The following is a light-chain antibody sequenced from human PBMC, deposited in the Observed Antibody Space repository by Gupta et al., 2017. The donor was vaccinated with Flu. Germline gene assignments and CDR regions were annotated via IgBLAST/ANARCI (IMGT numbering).Light chain of an antibody. J-gene: IGKJ2*01. CDR3: QQYDDTLMYT. V-gene: IGKV1-39*01. CDR1: QSISRY. Sequence: DIQMTQSPSSLSASVGDRVTITCRASQSISRYLTWYQQKPGKAPKLLIYAASTWQSGVPSRFSGSGSGTEFTFTISRLQPEDFATYYCQQYDDTLMYTFGQGTKLEIK. CDR2: AAS.